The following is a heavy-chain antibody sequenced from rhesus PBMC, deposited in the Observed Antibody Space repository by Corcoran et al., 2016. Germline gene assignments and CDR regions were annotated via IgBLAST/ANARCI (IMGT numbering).Heavy chain of an antibody. Sequence: QVQLQESGPGLVKPSETLSLTCAVSGYSISSGYYWGWLRQPPVQGLEWIGSIYGSGGSNYLNPSLKSRVTLSVDTSKNQFSLKLSSVTAADTAVYYCARVGSSWSEWDTVGTEWYFDLWGPGTPITISS. CDR1: GYSISSGYY. D-gene: IGHD5-42*01. J-gene: IGHJ2*01. CDR3: ARVGSSWSEWDTVGTEWYFDL. V-gene: IGHV4S14*01. CDR2: IYGSGGSN.